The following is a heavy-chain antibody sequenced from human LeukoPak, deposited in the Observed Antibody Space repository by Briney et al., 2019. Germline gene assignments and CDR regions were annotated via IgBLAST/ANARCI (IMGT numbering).Heavy chain of an antibody. D-gene: IGHD2-2*01. CDR1: GFTFSSYW. CDR3: VCGLVPAAMSGFDY. J-gene: IGHJ4*02. CDR2: IWYDGSNK. V-gene: IGHV3-33*08. Sequence: GGSLRLSCAASGFTFSSYWMNWARQAPGKGLEWVAVIWYDGSNKYYADSVKGRFTISRDNSKNTLYLQMNSLRAEDTAVYYCVCGLVPAAMSGFDYWGQGTLVTVSS.